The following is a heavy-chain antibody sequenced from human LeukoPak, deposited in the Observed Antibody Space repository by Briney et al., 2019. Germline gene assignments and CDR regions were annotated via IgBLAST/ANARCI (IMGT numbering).Heavy chain of an antibody. J-gene: IGHJ4*02. CDR1: GYRFTNYW. Sequence: GESLKISCKGSGYRFTNYWIGWVRQMPGKGLEWMGIIYPGDSDTRYSPSFQGQVTISADKSFSTAYLQWGSLKASDTAMYYCVRSPDYDFWSGFSLFYFDYWGQGILVTVSS. V-gene: IGHV5-51*01. CDR3: VRSPDYDFWSGFSLFYFDY. D-gene: IGHD3-3*01. CDR2: IYPGDSDT.